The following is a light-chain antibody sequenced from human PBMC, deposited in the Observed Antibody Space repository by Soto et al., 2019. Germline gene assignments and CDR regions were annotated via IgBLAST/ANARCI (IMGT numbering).Light chain of an antibody. V-gene: IGKV3-15*01. J-gene: IGKJ2*01. CDR3: QQGHNWPLT. CDR2: GAS. CDR1: QSINSE. Sequence: EIVMTQSPATLSLSPGERAALSCRASQSINSELAWYQQKPGQPPRLLIYGASTRATGVPARFTGSESGSEFTRTNSGLQSEDFAVYYCQQGHNWPLTSGHGTRLEI.